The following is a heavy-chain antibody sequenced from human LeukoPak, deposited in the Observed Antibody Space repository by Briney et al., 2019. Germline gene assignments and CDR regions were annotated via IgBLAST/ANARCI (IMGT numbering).Heavy chain of an antibody. Sequence: SETPSLTCTVSGGSISSSSYYWGWIRQPPGKGLEWIGSIYYSGCTYYNPSLKSRVTISVDTSKNQFSLKLSSVTAADTAVYYCARLRRDGYELDYWGQGTLVTVSS. D-gene: IGHD5-24*01. CDR1: GGSISSSSYY. V-gene: IGHV4-39*01. CDR3: ARLRRDGYELDY. J-gene: IGHJ4*02. CDR2: IYYSGCT.